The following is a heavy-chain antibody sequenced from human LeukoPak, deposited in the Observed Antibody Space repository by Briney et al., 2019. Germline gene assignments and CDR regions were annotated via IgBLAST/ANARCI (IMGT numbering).Heavy chain of an antibody. CDR2: INSDGSST. V-gene: IGHV3-74*01. J-gene: IGHJ5*02. CDR1: GFTFSSYW. Sequence: GGSLRLSCAASGFTFSSYWMHWVRQAPGKGLVWVSRINSDGSSTSYADSVKGRFTISTDNATNTLYLQMNSLRAEDTAVYYCARDVLPPLTYYDILTGYKDNWFDPWGQGTLVTVSS. CDR3: ARDVLPPLTYYDILTGYKDNWFDP. D-gene: IGHD3-9*01.